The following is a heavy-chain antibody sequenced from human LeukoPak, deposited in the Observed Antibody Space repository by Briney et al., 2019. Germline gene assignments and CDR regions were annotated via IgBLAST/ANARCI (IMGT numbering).Heavy chain of an antibody. CDR2: ISNNGGST. CDR3: VKDLDNHYYQTLFDY. J-gene: IGHJ4*02. V-gene: IGHV3-64D*06. Sequence: PGGSLRLSCSASRFTFSRYATHWVRQAPGKGLEYVSAISNNGGSTYYADSVKGRFTISRDNSKNTLYLQMSSLRAEDTAVYYCVKDLDNHYYQTLFDYWGQGTLVTVSS. D-gene: IGHD1-14*01. CDR1: RFTFSRYA.